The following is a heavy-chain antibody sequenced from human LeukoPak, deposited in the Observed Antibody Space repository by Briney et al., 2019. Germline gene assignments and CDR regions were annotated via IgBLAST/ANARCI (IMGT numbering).Heavy chain of an antibody. J-gene: IGHJ4*02. CDR3: ARERDSSGYFDS. D-gene: IGHD3-22*01. Sequence: GGSLRLSCGASGFTFSSQAMSWVRQAPGKGLEWVSAISGRRGDTYYPDSVKGRFTISRDNSKNTLYLQVNSLRAEDTAVYYCARERDSSGYFDSWGQGTLVTVSS. CDR1: GFTFSSQA. V-gene: IGHV3-23*01. CDR2: ISGRRGDT.